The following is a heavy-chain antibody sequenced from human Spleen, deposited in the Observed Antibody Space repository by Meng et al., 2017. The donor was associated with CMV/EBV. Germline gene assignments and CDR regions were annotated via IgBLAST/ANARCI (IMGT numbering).Heavy chain of an antibody. V-gene: IGHV3-30*18. CDR2: ISYDGSNK. CDR1: GFTFSSYG. D-gene: IGHD3-16*01. CDR3: AKLHAGDGDWYFDL. Sequence: SGFTFSSYGMHWVRQAPGKGLEWVAVISYDGSNKYYADSVKGRFTISRDNSKNTLYLQMNSLRAEDTAVYYCAKLHAGDGDWYFDLWGRGTLVTVSS. J-gene: IGHJ2*01.